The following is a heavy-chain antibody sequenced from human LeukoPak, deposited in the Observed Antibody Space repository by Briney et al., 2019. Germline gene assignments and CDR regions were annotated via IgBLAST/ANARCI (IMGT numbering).Heavy chain of an antibody. Sequence: SQTLSLTCAVSGGSISSGGYSWSWIRQPPGKGLEWIGYIYHSGSTYYNPSLKSRVTISVDRSKNQFSLKLSSVTAADTAVYYCARGYYDILTGYYNRFEWYLDLWGRGTLVTVSS. CDR3: ARGYYDILTGYYNRFEWYLDL. J-gene: IGHJ2*01. CDR1: GGSISSGGYS. D-gene: IGHD3-9*01. CDR2: IYHSGST. V-gene: IGHV4-30-2*01.